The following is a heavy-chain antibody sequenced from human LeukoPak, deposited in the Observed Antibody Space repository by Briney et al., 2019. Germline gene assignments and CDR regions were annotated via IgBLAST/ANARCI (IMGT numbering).Heavy chain of an antibody. V-gene: IGHV3-21*01. Sequence: GGSLRLSCAASGFTFSSYNMNWVRQAPGKGLEWVSSISGSSSYIYYADSVKGRFTISRDNAKNSLYLQMNSLRAEDTAVYYCARERGYSYGYGDYWGQGTLVTVSS. J-gene: IGHJ4*02. D-gene: IGHD5-18*01. CDR2: ISGSSSYI. CDR1: GFTFSSYN. CDR3: ARERGYSYGYGDY.